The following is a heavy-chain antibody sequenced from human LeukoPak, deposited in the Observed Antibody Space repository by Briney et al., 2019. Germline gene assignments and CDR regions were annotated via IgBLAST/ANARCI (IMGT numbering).Heavy chain of an antibody. V-gene: IGHV5-51*01. D-gene: IGHD3-22*01. J-gene: IGHJ4*02. CDR1: GYSFTSYW. CDR3: ARRGVDYYDSSGSFDY. CDR2: IYPGDSDT. Sequence: GESLKISCEGSGYSFTSYWIGWVRQMPGKGLEWMGIIYPGDSDTRYSPSFQGQVTISADKSISTAYLQWSSLKASDTAMYYCARRGVDYYDSSGSFDYWGQGTLVTVSS.